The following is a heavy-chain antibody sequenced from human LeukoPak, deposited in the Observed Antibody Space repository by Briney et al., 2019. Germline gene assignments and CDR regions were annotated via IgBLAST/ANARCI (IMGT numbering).Heavy chain of an antibody. Sequence: PSETLSLTCTVSGGSVSSGSYYWSWIRQPPGKGLEWVSSISSSSSYIYYADSVKGRFTISRDNAKNSLYLQMNSLRAEDTAVYYCARDPASSSWYYFDYWGQGTLVTVSS. J-gene: IGHJ4*02. CDR2: ISSSSSYI. CDR3: ARDPASSSWYYFDY. D-gene: IGHD6-13*01. CDR1: GGSVSSGSYY. V-gene: IGHV3-21*01.